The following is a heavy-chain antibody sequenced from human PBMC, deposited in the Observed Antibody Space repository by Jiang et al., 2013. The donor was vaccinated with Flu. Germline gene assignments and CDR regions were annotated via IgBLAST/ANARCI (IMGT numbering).Heavy chain of an antibody. CDR2: INPSGGST. J-gene: IGHJ4*02. CDR3: ARVLGYSYGLEDITGIDY. V-gene: IGHV1-46*01. Sequence: SCKASGYTFTSYYMHWVRQAPGQGLEWMGIINPSGGSTSYAQKFQGRVTMTRDTSTSTVYMELSSLRSEDTAVYYCARVLGYSYGLEDITGIDYWGQGTLVTVSS. D-gene: IGHD5-18*01. CDR1: GYTFTSYY.